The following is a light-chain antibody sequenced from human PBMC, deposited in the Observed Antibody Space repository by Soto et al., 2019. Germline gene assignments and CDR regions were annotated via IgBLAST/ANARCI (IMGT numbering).Light chain of an antibody. CDR1: RSNIGAGYD. V-gene: IGLV1-40*01. J-gene: IGLJ2*01. CDR2: GNS. CDR3: QSYDSSVSGYVV. Sequence: QSVLTQPPSVSGAPGQRVTISCTGNRSNIGAGYDVHWYQQLPGTAPKLLIYGNSNRSSGVPDRFSGYKSGTSASLAITGIQAEDEADYYCQSYDSSVSGYVVFGGGTKLTVL.